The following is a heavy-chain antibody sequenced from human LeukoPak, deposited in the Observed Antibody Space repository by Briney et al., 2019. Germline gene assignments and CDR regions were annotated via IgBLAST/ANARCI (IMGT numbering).Heavy chain of an antibody. D-gene: IGHD2-2*02. V-gene: IGHV3-48*01. CDR3: ARPDCNSTSCYTPGY. CDR1: GFTFSSYS. CDR2: ITSSSDII. J-gene: IGHJ4*02. Sequence: GGSLRLSCAASGFTFSSYSMEWVRQAPGKGLEWVSYITSSSDIIYYADSVRGRFTISRDNAKNSIYLQMNSLRAEDTAIYYCARPDCNSTSCYTPGYWGQGTLVTVSS.